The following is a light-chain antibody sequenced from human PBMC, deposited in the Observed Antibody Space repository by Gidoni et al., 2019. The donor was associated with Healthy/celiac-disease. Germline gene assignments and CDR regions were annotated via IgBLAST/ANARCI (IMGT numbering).Light chain of an antibody. Sequence: ELVLTQSPGTLSFSPGERATLSCRASQSVSSIYVAWYQHNPGQAPRLLIYGASSRATGSPDRFSGSGSGTDFTLTISRLEPEDFAVYYCQQYGSSPPRTFGQGTKVEIK. CDR3: QQYGSSPPRT. CDR2: GAS. CDR1: QSVSSIY. J-gene: IGKJ1*01. V-gene: IGKV3-20*01.